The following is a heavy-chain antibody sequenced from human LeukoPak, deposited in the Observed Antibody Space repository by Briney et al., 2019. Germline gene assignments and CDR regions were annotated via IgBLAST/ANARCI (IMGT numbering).Heavy chain of an antibody. CDR1: GFTFSDYF. CDR2: ISSSSSTI. V-gene: IGHV3-11*01. Sequence: GGSLRLSCAASGFTFSDYFMSWIRQAPGKGLEWVSYISSSSSTIYYADSVKGRFTISRDNSKNTLYLQMNSLRAEDTAVYYCANDGYSYGDFWGQGTLVTVSS. D-gene: IGHD5-18*01. CDR3: ANDGYSYGDF. J-gene: IGHJ4*02.